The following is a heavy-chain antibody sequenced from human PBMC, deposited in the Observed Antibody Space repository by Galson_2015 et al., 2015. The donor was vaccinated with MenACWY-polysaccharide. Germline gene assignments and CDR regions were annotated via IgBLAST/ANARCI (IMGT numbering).Heavy chain of an antibody. V-gene: IGHV3-30-3*01. CDR2: ISYDETNK. CDR1: GFTFNSYA. CDR3: ARDYCSRTSCYGLDV. J-gene: IGHJ6*02. Sequence: SLRLSCAASGFTFNSYAMHWVRQAPGKGLEWVAVISYDETNKYYADSVKGRFTISRDNSKSTLYLQMNSLRAEDAAVYYCARDYCSRTSCYGLDVWGQGTTVIVSS. D-gene: IGHD2-2*01.